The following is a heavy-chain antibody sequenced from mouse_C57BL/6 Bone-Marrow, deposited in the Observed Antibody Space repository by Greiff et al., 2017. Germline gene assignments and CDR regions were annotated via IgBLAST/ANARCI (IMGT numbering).Heavy chain of an antibody. CDR2: ISYSGST. V-gene: IGHV3-8*01. D-gene: IGHD1-1*01. CDR1: GYSIPSDY. J-gene: IGHJ2*01. CDR3: ARYSYFYFDY. Sequence: DVKLVESGPGLAKPSQTLSLTCSVTGYSIPSDYWNWIRKFPGNKLEYMGYISYSGSTYYNPSLKSRISITRDTSKNQYYLQLNSVTTEDTATYYCARYSYFYFDYWGQGTTLTVSS.